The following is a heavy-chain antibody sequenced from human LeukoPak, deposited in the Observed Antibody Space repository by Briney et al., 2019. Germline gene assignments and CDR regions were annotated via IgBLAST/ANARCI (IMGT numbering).Heavy chain of an antibody. D-gene: IGHD5-18*01. CDR2: IYYSGTT. CDR3: AKGAGGFSYYNWFDP. J-gene: IGHJ5*02. Sequence: ETLSLTCTVSGGSISSSPYYWGWIRQPPGKGLEWIGSIYYSGTTHYSPSLESRVTISVDTSKNQFSLKVASVTAADTAIYYCAKGAGGFSYYNWFDPWGQGTLVTVSS. CDR1: GGSISSSPYY. V-gene: IGHV4-39*07.